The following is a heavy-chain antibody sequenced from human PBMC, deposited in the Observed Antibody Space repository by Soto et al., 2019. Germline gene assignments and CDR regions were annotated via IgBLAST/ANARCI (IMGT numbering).Heavy chain of an antibody. CDR2: IYYSGST. V-gene: IGHV4-31*03. D-gene: IGHD2-15*01. CDR1: GGSISSGGYY. Sequence: SETLSLTCTVSGGSISSGGYYWSWIRQHPGKGLEWIGYIYYSGSTYYNPSLKSRVTISVDTSKNQFSLKLSSVTAADTAVYYCARDRYCSGGSCYSALGNWFDPWGQGTLVTVSS. CDR3: ARDRYCSGGSCYSALGNWFDP. J-gene: IGHJ5*02.